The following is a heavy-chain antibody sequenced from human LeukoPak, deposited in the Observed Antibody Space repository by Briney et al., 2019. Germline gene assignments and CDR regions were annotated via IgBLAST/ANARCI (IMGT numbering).Heavy chain of an antibody. D-gene: IGHD3-9*01. Sequence: GGSLRLSCAASGFTFSSYAMSWVRQAPGKGLEWVSAISGSGGSTYYADSVKGRFTISRDNSKNTLYLQMNSLRAEDTAVYYCASGLRYFDWPYYFDYWGQGTLVTVSS. CDR2: ISGSGGST. V-gene: IGHV3-23*01. CDR3: ASGLRYFDWPYYFDY. J-gene: IGHJ4*02. CDR1: GFTFSSYA.